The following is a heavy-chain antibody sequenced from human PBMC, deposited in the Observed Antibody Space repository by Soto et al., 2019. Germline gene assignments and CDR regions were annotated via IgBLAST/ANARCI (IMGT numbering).Heavy chain of an antibody. V-gene: IGHV1-18*04. Sequence: GASVRVSCKAPGNTFTSHGLCWVGQAPGQGLEWMGWMCASNGNTNYVQSLQHRVSMTRDTSTSTVYMELRSLRSDDTAVYYCVRELESSGGCISFANWG. CDR3: VRELESSGGCISFAN. CDR1: GNTFTSHG. J-gene: IGHJ4*01. CDR2: MCASNGNT. D-gene: IGHD1-1*01.